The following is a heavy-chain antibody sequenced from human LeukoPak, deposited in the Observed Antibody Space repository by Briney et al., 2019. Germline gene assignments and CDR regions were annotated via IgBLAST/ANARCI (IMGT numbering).Heavy chain of an antibody. CDR3: ARVGSRDYVWGSYRALYYFDY. CDR2: IYYSGST. CDR1: GGSISSGGYY. J-gene: IGHJ4*02. V-gene: IGHV4-31*03. Sequence: SQTLSLTCTVSGGSISSGGYYWRWIRQHPGKGLEWIGYIYYSGSTYYNPSLKSRVTISVDTSKNQFSLKLSSVTAADTAVYYCARVGSRDYVWGSYRALYYFDYWGQGTLVTVSS. D-gene: IGHD3-16*02.